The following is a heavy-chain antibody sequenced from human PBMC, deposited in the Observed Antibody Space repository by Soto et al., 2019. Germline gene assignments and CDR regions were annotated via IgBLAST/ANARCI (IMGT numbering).Heavy chain of an antibody. CDR3: ATLRAGDIQRID. Sequence: QVQLVQSGAEVKKPGSSVKVSCKASGGTFSTYAISWVRQAPGQGLEWMGDIIPIFDTSTYAQKFQDRVTSTADKSTSTAYMELSSLRSEDTAIYYCATLRAGDIQRIDWGPGTLVTVSS. V-gene: IGHV1-69*06. CDR1: GGTFSTYA. CDR2: IIPIFDTS. J-gene: IGHJ4*02. D-gene: IGHD6-13*01.